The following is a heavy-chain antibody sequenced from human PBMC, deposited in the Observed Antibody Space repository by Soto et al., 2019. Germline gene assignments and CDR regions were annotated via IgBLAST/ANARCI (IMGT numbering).Heavy chain of an antibody. J-gene: IGHJ4*02. CDR1: GGSVNSDYYY. D-gene: IGHD5-12*01. CDR2: IYYSGRT. V-gene: IGHV4-61*01. Sequence: SETLSLTCTVSGGSVNSDYYYWSWIRQPPGKGLEWIGYIYYSGRTNYNPSLKSRVTISLDASRNQFSLKLSSVTAADTAVFYCAREYSHSPGAFDLWGQGTPVTVSS. CDR3: AREYSHSPGAFDL.